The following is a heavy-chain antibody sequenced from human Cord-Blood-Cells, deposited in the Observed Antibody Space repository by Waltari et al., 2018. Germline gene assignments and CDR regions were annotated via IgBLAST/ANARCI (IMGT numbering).Heavy chain of an antibody. CDR2: ISGSGGST. Sequence: EVQLLESGGGLVQPGGSLRLSCAASGFTFSSYAMSWVRQAPGKGLEWVSAISGSGGSTDYADSVKGRFTISRDNSKNTLYLQMNSLRAEDTAVYYCAKGRFVQQLVPSLTGDSFPDFDYWGQGTLVTVSS. D-gene: IGHD6-6*01. V-gene: IGHV3-23*01. J-gene: IGHJ4*02. CDR3: AKGRFVQQLVPSLTGDSFPDFDY. CDR1: GFTFSSYA.